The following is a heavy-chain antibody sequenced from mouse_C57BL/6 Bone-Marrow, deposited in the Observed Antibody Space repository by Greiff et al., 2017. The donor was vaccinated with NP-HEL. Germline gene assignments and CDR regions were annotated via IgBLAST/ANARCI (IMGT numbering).Heavy chain of an antibody. CDR1: GFPITSGYY. J-gene: IGHJ1*03. Sequence: VQVVESGPGLVKPSQSLFLICSITGFPITSGYYWIWIRQSPGKPLEWMGYITHSGETFYNPSLQSPISITRETSKNQFFLQLNSVTTEDTAMYYCAGDYDGYWYFDVWGTGTTVTVSS. V-gene: IGHV12-3*01. D-gene: IGHD2-3*01. CDR3: AGDYDGYWYFDV. CDR2: ITHSGET.